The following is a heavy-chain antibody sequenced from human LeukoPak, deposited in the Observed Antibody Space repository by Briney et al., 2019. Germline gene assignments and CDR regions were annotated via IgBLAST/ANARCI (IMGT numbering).Heavy chain of an antibody. Sequence: GASVKVSCKASGGTFSSYAISWVRQAPGQGLEWMGRIIPILGIANYAQKFQGRVPITADKSTSTAYMELSSLRSEDTAVYYCAREYKDSNSHYYYYYGMDVWGQGTTVTVSS. CDR2: IIPILGIA. CDR3: AREYKDSNSHYYYYYGMDV. J-gene: IGHJ6*02. CDR1: GGTFSSYA. V-gene: IGHV1-69*04. D-gene: IGHD4-11*01.